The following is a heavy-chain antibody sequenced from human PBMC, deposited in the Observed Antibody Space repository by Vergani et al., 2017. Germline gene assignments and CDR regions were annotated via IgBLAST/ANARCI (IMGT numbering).Heavy chain of an antibody. J-gene: IGHJ6*02. CDR3: ARDVDLSSGLSISFYSDYGMDV. Sequence: QVQLVQSGSELKKPGASVKVSCKASGYTFTSYAMNWVRQAPGQGLEWMGWIYTNTGHPKYAQGFTGRFVFSVDTSVSTAYLQISSLKAEDTAVYYCARDVDLSSGLSISFYSDYGMDVWGQGTTVTVYS. V-gene: IGHV7-4-1*02. CDR2: IYTNTGHP. D-gene: IGHD6-19*01. CDR1: GYTFTSYA.